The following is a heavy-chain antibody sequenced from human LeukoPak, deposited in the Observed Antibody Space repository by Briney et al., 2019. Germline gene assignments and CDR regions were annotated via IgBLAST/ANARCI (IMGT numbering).Heavy chain of an antibody. D-gene: IGHD6-19*01. CDR1: GFTFSSSW. CDR3: AKERGWSFSFDP. Sequence: GGSLRLSCEASGFTFSSSWMHWVRQAPGKGLVWVARINPDGSSTNYADSVKGRSTISRDNANHPLFLQISNLRAEDAAFYYCAKERGWSFSFDPSGQGTLVTVS. CDR2: INPDGSST. V-gene: IGHV3-74*01. J-gene: IGHJ5*02.